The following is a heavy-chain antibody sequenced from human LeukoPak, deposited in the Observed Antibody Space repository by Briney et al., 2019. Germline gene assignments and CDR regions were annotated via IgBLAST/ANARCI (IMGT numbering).Heavy chain of an antibody. J-gene: IGHJ6*02. CDR2: ISTHSGDT. V-gene: IGHV1-18*01. Sequence: ASLKVSCKAPGYPFTRFAINWVRQAPGQGLEWMGWISTHSGDTKYAETLQGRLTMTTDTSTNTAHMELRGLRSDDTAVYYCARNLGEEHNLYYGLDVWGQGTTVVVSS. CDR3: ARNLGEEHNLYYGLDV. CDR1: GYPFTRFA. D-gene: IGHD3-16*01.